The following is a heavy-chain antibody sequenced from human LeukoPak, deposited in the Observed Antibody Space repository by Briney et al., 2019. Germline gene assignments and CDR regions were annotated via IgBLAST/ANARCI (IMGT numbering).Heavy chain of an antibody. D-gene: IGHD1-26*01. CDR2: INPNSGGT. CDR1: GYIFTGYS. Sequence: EASVKVSCKASGYIFTGYSMHWVRQAPGQGLEWMGWINPNSGGTNYAQKFQGRVTMTRDTSISTAYMELSRLRSDDTAVYYCAKLGATVGYSPIDYWGQGTLVTVSS. CDR3: AKLGATVGYSPIDY. J-gene: IGHJ4*02. V-gene: IGHV1-2*02.